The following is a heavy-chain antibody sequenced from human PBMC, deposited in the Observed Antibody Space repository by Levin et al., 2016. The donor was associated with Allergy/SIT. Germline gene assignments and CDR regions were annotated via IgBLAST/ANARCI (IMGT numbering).Heavy chain of an antibody. V-gene: IGHV3-21*01. CDR2: ISSSSSYI. D-gene: IGHD3-10*01. CDR3: ARDPPPWYYGSGPHPGYYGMDV. J-gene: IGHJ6*02. Sequence: GGSLRLSCATSGFTFSSYSMNWVRQAPGKGLEWVSSISSSSSYIYYADSVKGRFTISRDNAKNSLYLQMNSLRAEDTAVYYCARDPPPWYYGSGPHPGYYGMDVWGQGTTVTVSS. CDR1: GFTFSSYS.